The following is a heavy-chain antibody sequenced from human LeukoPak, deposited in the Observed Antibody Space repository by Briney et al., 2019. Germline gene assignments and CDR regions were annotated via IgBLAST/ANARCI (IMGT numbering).Heavy chain of an antibody. Sequence: QPGGSLRLSCAASGFTFSSYSMNWARQAPGKGLEWVSSISSGSSYTYFADSVKGRFTISRDNAKNSLYLQMNSLRAEDTAVYYCARGDKYIVFSPPLQGFDYWGQGTLVTVSS. D-gene: IGHD5-12*01. CDR1: GFTFSSYS. CDR2: ISSGSSYT. J-gene: IGHJ4*02. CDR3: ARGDKYIVFSPPLQGFDY. V-gene: IGHV3-21*01.